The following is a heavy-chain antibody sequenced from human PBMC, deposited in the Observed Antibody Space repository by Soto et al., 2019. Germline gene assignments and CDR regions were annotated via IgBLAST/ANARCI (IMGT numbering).Heavy chain of an antibody. CDR3: AKARPSGGYYYVEALDV. CDR1: GFTFSNYA. D-gene: IGHD3-10*02. J-gene: IGHJ3*01. Sequence: GRSLRLSFAASGFTFSNYAVIWVRQAPGEGLEWVSSISSSGVSPYYTDSVKGRFTISRDNSKNTVYLRMSSLRAEDTAIYYCAKARPSGGYYYVEALDVWGQGTLVTVSS. CDR2: ISSSGVSP. V-gene: IGHV3-23*01.